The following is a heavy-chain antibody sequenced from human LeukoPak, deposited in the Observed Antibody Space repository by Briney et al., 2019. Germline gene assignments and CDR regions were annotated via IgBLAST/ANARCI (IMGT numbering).Heavy chain of an antibody. CDR3: AKDMYDSSGYPHYFDY. CDR1: GFTFDDYA. D-gene: IGHD3-22*01. CDR2: ISWNSGST. Sequence: GRSLRLSCAASGFTFDDYAMHWVRHAPGKGLEWVSGISWNSGSTGYADSVKGRFTISRDNAKNSLYLQMNSLRAEDTALYYCAKDMYDSSGYPHYFDYWGQGTLVTVSS. J-gene: IGHJ4*02. V-gene: IGHV3-9*01.